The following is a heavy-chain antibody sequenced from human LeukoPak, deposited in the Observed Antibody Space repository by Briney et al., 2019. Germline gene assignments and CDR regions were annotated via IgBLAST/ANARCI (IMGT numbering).Heavy chain of an antibody. CDR2: VSSSSSYI. V-gene: IGHV3-21*04. J-gene: IGHJ4*02. D-gene: IGHD2-2*01. CDR3: AKAKYQLLLDPSDY. Sequence: GGSLRLSCAASGYTFSSYSMNWVRQAPGKGLEWVSSVSSSSSYIYYADSVKGRFTISRDNAKNSLYLQMNSLRAEDTAVYYCAKAKYQLLLDPSDYWGQGTLVTVSS. CDR1: GYTFSSYS.